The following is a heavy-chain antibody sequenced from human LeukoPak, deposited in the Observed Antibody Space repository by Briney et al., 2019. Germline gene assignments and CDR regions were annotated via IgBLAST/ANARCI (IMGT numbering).Heavy chain of an antibody. Sequence: GESLKISCKGSGYIFSDFWIVWVRQMPGKGLEWMGIIYPGDSDTRYSPSFQGQVTISADKSISTAYLQWSSLKASDTAMYYCARHTQTAGWFDPWGQGTLVTVSS. CDR1: GYIFSDFW. CDR2: IYPGDSDT. V-gene: IGHV5-51*01. CDR3: ARHTQTAGWFDP. D-gene: IGHD1-14*01. J-gene: IGHJ5*02.